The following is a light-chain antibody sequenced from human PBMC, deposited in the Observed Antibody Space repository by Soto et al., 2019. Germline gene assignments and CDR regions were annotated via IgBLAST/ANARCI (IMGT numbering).Light chain of an antibody. CDR2: SND. V-gene: IGLV1-44*01. CDR3: AAWDDSLNGWV. CDR1: SSNIGSNT. J-gene: IGLJ3*02. Sequence: QSVLTQAPSASGTHGQRVTISCSGSSSNIGSNTVSWYQQVPGTAPKLLIYSNDQRPSGVPDRFSGSKSGTSASLAIGGLQSEDEADYYCAAWDDSLNGWVFGGGTKLTVL.